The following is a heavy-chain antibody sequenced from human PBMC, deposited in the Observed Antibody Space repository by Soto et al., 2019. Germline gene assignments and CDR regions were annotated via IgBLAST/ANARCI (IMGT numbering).Heavy chain of an antibody. CDR2: ISGSGTST. D-gene: IGHD2-15*01. CDR3: AKGAAYCSGGSCYSSLIRAFDI. J-gene: IGHJ3*02. V-gene: IGHV3-23*01. CDR1: GFTFNSYG. Sequence: EVQLLESGGGLVQPGGSLRLSCTASGFTFNSYGMSWVRQAPGKGLEWVSAISGSGTSTYYADSVKGQFTISRDNSKTTRYLQMNSLRAEDTAVYYCAKGAAYCSGGSCYSSLIRAFDIWGQGTMVTVSS.